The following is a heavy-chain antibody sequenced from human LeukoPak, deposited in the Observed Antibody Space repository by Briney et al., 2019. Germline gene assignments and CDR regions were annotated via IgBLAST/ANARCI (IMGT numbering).Heavy chain of an antibody. D-gene: IGHD4-11*01. CDR2: IYYNGGT. V-gene: IGHV4-39*01. CDR1: GGSISSTSYY. J-gene: IGHJ4*02. CDR3: AGRHTVTVDY. Sequence: PSETLSLTCTVSGGSISSTSYYWGWIRQPPGKGLEWIGSIYYNGGTYYNPSLKSRVTISVDTSKNQFSLNLSSVTAADTAVYYCAGRHTVTVDYWGQGTLVTVSS.